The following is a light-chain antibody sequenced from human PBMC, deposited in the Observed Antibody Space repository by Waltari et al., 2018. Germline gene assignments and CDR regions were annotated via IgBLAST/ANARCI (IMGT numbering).Light chain of an antibody. J-gene: IGLJ3*02. V-gene: IGLV2-23*02. CDR2: EVS. CDR3: CSYAGSGTLV. CDR1: RSDVGSYNL. Sequence: QSALPQPASASGSPGQSITISCTGTRSDVGSYNLVSWYQQHPGKAPKLMIYEVSERPSGVSNRFSGSKSGNTASLTISGLQAEDEADYYCCSYAGSGTLVFGGGTKLTVL.